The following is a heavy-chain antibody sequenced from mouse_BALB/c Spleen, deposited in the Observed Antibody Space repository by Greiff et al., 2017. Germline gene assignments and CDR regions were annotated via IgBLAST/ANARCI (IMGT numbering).Heavy chain of an antibody. CDR3: TRLLRLGAFAY. D-gene: IGHD1-2*01. V-gene: IGHV1S81*02. Sequence: VQLQQSGAELVKPGASVKLSCKASGYTFTSYYMYWVKQRPGQGLEWIGEINPSNGGTNFNEKFKSKATLTVDKSSSTAYMQLSSLTSEDSAVYYCTRLLRLGAFAYWGQGTQVTVSA. J-gene: IGHJ3*01. CDR1: GYTFTSYY. CDR2: INPSNGGT.